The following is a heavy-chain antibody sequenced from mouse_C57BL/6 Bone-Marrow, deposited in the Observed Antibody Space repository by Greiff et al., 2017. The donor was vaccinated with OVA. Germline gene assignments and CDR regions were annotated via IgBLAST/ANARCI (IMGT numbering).Heavy chain of an antibody. V-gene: IGHV1-15*01. CDR1: GYTFTDYE. CDR2: IDPETGGT. J-gene: IGHJ2*01. CDR3: TRDGYYDY. D-gene: IGHD2-3*01. Sequence: VQLQQSGAELVRPGASVTLSCEASGYTFTDYEMHWVKQTPVHGLEWIGAIDPETGGTAYNQKFKGKAILTADKSSSTAYMELRSLTSEDSAVYYCTRDGYYDYWGQGTTLTVSS.